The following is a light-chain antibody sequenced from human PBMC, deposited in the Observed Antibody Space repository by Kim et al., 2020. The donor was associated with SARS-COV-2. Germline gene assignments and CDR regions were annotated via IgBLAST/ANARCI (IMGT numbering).Light chain of an antibody. J-gene: IGKJ2*01. V-gene: IGKV3-15*01. CDR1: QSIGSS. CDR2: DTS. CDR3: QQYKKWPPYT. Sequence: VSPGERATLSCRASQSIGSSLAWYQQKPGQAPSLLIYDTSTRATGIPARFSGSGSGTEFTLTISSLQSEDFAVYYCQQYKKWPPYTFGQGTKLEIK.